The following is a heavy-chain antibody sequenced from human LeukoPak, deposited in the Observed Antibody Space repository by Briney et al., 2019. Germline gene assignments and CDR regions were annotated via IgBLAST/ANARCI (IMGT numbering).Heavy chain of an antibody. CDR2: IYTSGST. J-gene: IGHJ6*03. Sequence: PSQTLSLTCTVSGGSISSGSYYWSWIRQPAGKGLEWIGRIYTSGSTNYNPSLKSRVTISVDTSKSQFSLKLSSVTAADTAVYYCARNKYYYDSSGYYYYYYMDVWGKGTTVTVSS. CDR1: GGSISSGSYY. V-gene: IGHV4-61*02. D-gene: IGHD3-22*01. CDR3: ARNKYYYDSSGYYYYYYMDV.